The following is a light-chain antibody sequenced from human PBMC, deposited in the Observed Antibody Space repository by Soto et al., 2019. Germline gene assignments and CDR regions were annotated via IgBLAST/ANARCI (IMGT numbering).Light chain of an antibody. CDR1: QNVRNNY. V-gene: IGKV3-20*01. CDR3: QHYGNSPALA. CDR2: GAS. Sequence: EIVLTQPPGTLSLSPGERATLSCRASQNVRNNYLAWYQQKPGQAPRLIFYGASSRTAGIPDRFSGSGSGTDFTLTISRLEPEDFAVYYCQHYGNSPALAFGGGTKVEIK. J-gene: IGKJ4*01.